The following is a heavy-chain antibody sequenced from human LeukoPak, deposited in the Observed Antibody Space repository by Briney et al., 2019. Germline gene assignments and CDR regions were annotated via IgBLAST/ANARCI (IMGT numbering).Heavy chain of an antibody. CDR1: GYTFTGYY. V-gene: IGHV1-2*02. J-gene: IGHJ3*02. Sequence: GASVKVSCKASGYTFTGYYMHWVRQAPGQGLEWMGWINPNSGGTNYAQKFQGRVTMTRDTSISTAYMELSRLTSDDTAVYYCARNLWFGESADAFDIWGQGTMVTVSS. D-gene: IGHD3-10*01. CDR2: INPNSGGT. CDR3: ARNLWFGESADAFDI.